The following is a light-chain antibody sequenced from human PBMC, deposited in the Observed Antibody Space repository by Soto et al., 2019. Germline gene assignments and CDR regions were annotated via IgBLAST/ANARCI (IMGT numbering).Light chain of an antibody. CDR3: QHYNNWPPWT. V-gene: IGKV3-15*01. J-gene: IGKJ1*01. CDR2: GSS. Sequence: EIVMTQSPATLSVSPGDRATFSFRAIQSFISNLALYQQKPGQAPILLIYGSSIRATGIPARFSGSGSGTEFTLTISTLQSEDFAIYYCQHYNNWPPWTFGQGTKVDIK. CDR1: QSFISN.